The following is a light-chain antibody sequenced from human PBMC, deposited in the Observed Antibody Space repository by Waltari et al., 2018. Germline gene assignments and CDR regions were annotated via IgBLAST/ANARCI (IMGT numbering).Light chain of an antibody. Sequence: DIVLTQSPVTLSLSPAERATLFCGASQNVDTYLGWYQQKPGQAPRLLIYNSSHRASGVPARFSGGGSGTDFTLTISSVEPEDIAIYYCQQRNTWPPYTFGQGTKLELK. J-gene: IGKJ2*01. V-gene: IGKV3-11*01. CDR1: QNVDTY. CDR2: NSS. CDR3: QQRNTWPPYT.